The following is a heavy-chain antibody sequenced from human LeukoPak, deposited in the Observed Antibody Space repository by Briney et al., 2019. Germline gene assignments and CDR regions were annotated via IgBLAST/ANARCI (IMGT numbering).Heavy chain of an antibody. V-gene: IGHV3-48*02. CDR2: ISSSSSTI. J-gene: IGHJ6*02. CDR3: ASPYDSSGPYYYYGMDV. D-gene: IGHD3-22*01. CDR1: GFTFSSYS. Sequence: PGGSLRLSCAASGFTFSSYSMSWVRQAPGKGLEWVSYISSSSSTIYYADSVKGRFTISRDNAKNSLYLQMNSLRDEDTAVYYCASPYDSSGPYYYYGMDVWGQGTTVTVSS.